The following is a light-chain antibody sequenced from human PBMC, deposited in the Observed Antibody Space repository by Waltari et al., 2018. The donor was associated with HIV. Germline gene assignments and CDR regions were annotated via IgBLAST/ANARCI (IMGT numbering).Light chain of an antibody. CDR3: QQYYTTPYT. Sequence: DIVMTHSPASLAVSLGERATIHCKSSQSLLYRSNNKDYLTWYQQKPGQPPKLLIYWSSTRESGVSDRFSGSGSGTDFTLTISSLQAEDLAVYYCQQYYTTPYTFGQGTKVEIK. J-gene: IGKJ2*01. V-gene: IGKV4-1*01. CDR2: WSS. CDR1: QSLLYRSNNKDY.